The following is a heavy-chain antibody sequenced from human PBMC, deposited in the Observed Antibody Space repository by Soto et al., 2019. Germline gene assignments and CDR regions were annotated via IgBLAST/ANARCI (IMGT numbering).Heavy chain of an antibody. CDR3: ARDVSHIVVVTAINDDFDI. D-gene: IGHD2-21*02. Sequence: ASVKVSCKASGYTFTSYGISWVRQAPGQGLEWMGWISAYNGNTNYAQKLQGRVTMTTDTSTSTAYMELRSLRSDDTAVYYCARDVSHIVVVTAINDDFDIWGQGTMVTVS. J-gene: IGHJ3*02. CDR2: ISAYNGNT. CDR1: GYTFTSYG. V-gene: IGHV1-18*01.